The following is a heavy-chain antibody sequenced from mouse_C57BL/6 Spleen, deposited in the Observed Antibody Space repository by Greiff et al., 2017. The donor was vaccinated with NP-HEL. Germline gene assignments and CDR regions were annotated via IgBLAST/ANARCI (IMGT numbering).Heavy chain of an antibody. CDR2: ISYDGSN. D-gene: IGHD4-1*02. CDR3: ARGGPTGSDY. CDR1: GYSITSGYY. Sequence: EVQLQQSGPGLVKPSQSLSLTCSVTGYSITSGYYWNWIRQFPGNKLEWMGYISYDGSNNYNPSLKNRISITRDTSKNQFFLKLNSVTTEDTATYYCARGGPTGSDYWGQGTTLTVSS. J-gene: IGHJ2*01. V-gene: IGHV3-6*01.